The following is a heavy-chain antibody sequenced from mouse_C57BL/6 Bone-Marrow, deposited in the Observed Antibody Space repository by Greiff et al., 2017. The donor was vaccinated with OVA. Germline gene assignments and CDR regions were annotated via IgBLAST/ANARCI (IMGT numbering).Heavy chain of an antibody. Sequence: QVQLQQSGSELRSPGSSVKLSCKDFDSEVFPIAYMSWVRQKPGHGFEWIGGILPSIGRTIYGEKFEDKATLDADTLSNTAYLELNSLTSEDSAIYDCARGLLTLYYFDYWGQGTTLTVSS. CDR1: DSEVFPIAY. J-gene: IGHJ2*01. CDR3: ARGLLTLYYFDY. D-gene: IGHD2-3*01. V-gene: IGHV15-2*01. CDR2: ILPSIGRT.